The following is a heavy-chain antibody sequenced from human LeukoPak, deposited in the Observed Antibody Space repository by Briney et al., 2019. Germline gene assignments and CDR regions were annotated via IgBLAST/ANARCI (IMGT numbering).Heavy chain of an antibody. CDR1: GFTFSSYA. CDR3: ARPGQVGVQGPFDY. J-gene: IGHJ4*02. D-gene: IGHD3-16*01. Sequence: GGSLRLSCAASGFTFSSYAMSWVRQAPGKGLEWVSAISGSGGSTYYADSVKGRFTISRDNAKNSLYLQMNSLRAEDTAVYYCARPGQVGVQGPFDYWGQGTLVTVSS. V-gene: IGHV3-23*01. CDR2: ISGSGGST.